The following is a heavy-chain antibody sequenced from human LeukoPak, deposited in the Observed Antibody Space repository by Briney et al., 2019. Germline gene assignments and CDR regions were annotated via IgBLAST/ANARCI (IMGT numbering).Heavy chain of an antibody. D-gene: IGHD3-3*01. J-gene: IGHJ4*02. V-gene: IGHV4-39*01. Sequence: SETLSLTCTVSGGSTSSGNYYWGWIRQPPGKGLEWIGGIYYSGNTYYNPSLRSRVTISVDTSKNQFSLKLSSVTAADTAVYYCARLGAGPTYYDFWSGYSSFYFDYWGQGTLVTVSS. CDR1: GGSTSSGNYY. CDR3: ARLGAGPTYYDFWSGYSSFYFDY. CDR2: IYYSGNT.